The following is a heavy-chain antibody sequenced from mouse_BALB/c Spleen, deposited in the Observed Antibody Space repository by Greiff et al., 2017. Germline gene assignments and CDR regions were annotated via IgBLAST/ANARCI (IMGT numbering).Heavy chain of an antibody. D-gene: IGHD2-3*01. CDR3: ARGDGYGFDD. Sequence: EVQLQQSGAELVKPGASVKLSCTASGFNIKDTYMHWVKQRPEQGLEWIGRIDPANGNTKYDPKFQGKATITADTSSNTAYLQLSSLTSEDTAVYYCARGDGYGFDDWGQGTTLTVSS. CDR1: GFNIKDTY. J-gene: IGHJ2*01. V-gene: IGHV14-3*02. CDR2: IDPANGNT.